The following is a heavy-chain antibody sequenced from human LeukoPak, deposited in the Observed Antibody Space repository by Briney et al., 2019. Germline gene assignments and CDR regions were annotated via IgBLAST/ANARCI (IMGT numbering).Heavy chain of an antibody. V-gene: IGHV1-8*01. J-gene: IGHJ4*02. D-gene: IGHD6-19*01. CDR3: ARESAGY. CDR1: GYTFTSYD. CDR2: MNPNSGNT. Sequence: ASVKVSCKASGYTFTSYDINWGRQATGQGREWMGWMNPNSGNTGYAQKFRGRVTMTRNTSISTAYMELSSLRSEDTAVYYCARESAGYWGQGTLVTVSS.